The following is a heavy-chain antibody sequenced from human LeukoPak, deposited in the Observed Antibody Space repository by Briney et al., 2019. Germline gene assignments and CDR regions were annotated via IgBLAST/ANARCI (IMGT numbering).Heavy chain of an antibody. CDR2: IYYSGST. V-gene: IGHV4-39*07. CDR1: GSSISSSSYY. J-gene: IGHJ4*02. D-gene: IGHD3-22*01. CDR3: AAYYYDSSGYRY. Sequence: SETLSLTCTVSGSSISSSSYYWGWIRQPPGKGLEWIGSIYYSGSTYYNPSLKSRVTISVDTSKNQFSLKLSSVTAADTAVYYCAAYYYDSSGYRYWGQGTLVTVSS.